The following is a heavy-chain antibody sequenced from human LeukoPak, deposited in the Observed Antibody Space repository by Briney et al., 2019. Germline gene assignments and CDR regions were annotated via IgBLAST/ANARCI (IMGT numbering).Heavy chain of an antibody. D-gene: IGHD6-19*01. Sequence: GGSLRLSCTASGFAFSTYWMFWVRQAPGKGLVWVSQINPEGASTAYGDPAKGRFTASRDNAKNALHLQMNSLRVDDTAVYYCARGTAITAGIDFWGQGTLVTVSS. J-gene: IGHJ4*02. V-gene: IGHV3-74*01. CDR2: INPEGAST. CDR1: GFAFSTYW. CDR3: ARGTAITAGIDF.